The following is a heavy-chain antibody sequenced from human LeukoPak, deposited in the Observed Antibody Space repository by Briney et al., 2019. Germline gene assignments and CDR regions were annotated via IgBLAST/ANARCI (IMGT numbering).Heavy chain of an antibody. CDR3: ARVGASSGWYGNNIDY. D-gene: IGHD6-19*01. Sequence: GGSLRLSCAASGFTFSSYWMSWVRQAPGKGLEWVANIKQDGSEKYYVDSVKGRFTISRDNAKNSLYLQMNSLRAEDTAVYYCARVGASSGWYGNNIDYWGQGTLVTLSS. V-gene: IGHV3-7*01. CDR1: GFTFSSYW. J-gene: IGHJ4*02. CDR2: IKQDGSEK.